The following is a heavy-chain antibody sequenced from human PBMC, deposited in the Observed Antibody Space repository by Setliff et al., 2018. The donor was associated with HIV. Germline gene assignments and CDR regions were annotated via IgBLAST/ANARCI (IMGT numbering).Heavy chain of an antibody. CDR3: TADLVPLSSGRYLGPLDY. V-gene: IGHV3-15*01. J-gene: IGHJ4*02. CDR2: VKSKVDGGTI. D-gene: IGHD1-26*01. CDR1: GFTFSSAW. Sequence: ETLRLSCAASGFTFSSAWMSWVRQAPGKGLEGVGRVKSKVDGGTIEYAAPVKGRFTISRDDSENTLYLQMNSLKTEDTGVYYCTADLVPLSSGRYLGPLDYWGQGISVTVSS.